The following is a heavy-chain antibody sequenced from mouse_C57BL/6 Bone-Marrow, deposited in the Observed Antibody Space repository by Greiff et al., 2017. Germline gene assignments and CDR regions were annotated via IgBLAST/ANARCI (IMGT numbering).Heavy chain of an antibody. CDR2: IYPRSGNT. D-gene: IGHD2-4*01. Sequence: VHLVESGAELARPGASVKLSCKASGYTFTSYGISWVKQRTGQGLEWIGEIYPRSGNTYYNEKFKGKATLTADKSSSTAYMELRSLTSEDSAVYFCARWDYDYDSFYAMDYWGQGTSVTVSS. V-gene: IGHV1-81*01. CDR3: ARWDYDYDSFYAMDY. J-gene: IGHJ4*01. CDR1: GYTFTSYG.